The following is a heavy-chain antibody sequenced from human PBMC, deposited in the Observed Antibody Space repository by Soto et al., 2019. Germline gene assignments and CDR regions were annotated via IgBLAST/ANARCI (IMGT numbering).Heavy chain of an antibody. J-gene: IGHJ4*02. D-gene: IGHD1-20*01. Sequence: GSLRLSCAASGFTFRTYAMLWVRQAPGRGLDWVSGISGSGTSTYYADSVKGRFTISRDHSKNTVYLVMDSLRVEDTAVYYCAKGVIYDWNRVLNDWGQGTPVTVSS. V-gene: IGHV3-23*01. CDR3: AKGVIYDWNRVLND. CDR2: ISGSGTST. CDR1: GFTFRTYA.